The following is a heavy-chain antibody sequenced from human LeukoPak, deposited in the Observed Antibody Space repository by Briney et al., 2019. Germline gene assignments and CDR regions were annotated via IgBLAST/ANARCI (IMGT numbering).Heavy chain of an antibody. J-gene: IGHJ4*02. CDR3: ARGSWIQLWPGIFDY. Sequence: SETLSLTCTVSGGSISSGSYYWSWIRQPAGKGLEWIGRIYTSGSTNYNPSLKSRVTISVDTSKNQFSLKLSSVTAADTAVYYCARGSWIQLWPGIFDYWGQGTLVTVSS. CDR1: GGSISSGSYY. CDR2: IYTSGST. D-gene: IGHD5-18*01. V-gene: IGHV4-61*02.